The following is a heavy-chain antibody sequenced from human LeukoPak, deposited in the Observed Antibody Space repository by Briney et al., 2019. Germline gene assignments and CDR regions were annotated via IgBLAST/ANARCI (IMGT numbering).Heavy chain of an antibody. CDR1: GFSISLYS. CDR2: ISSSSSDI. Sequence: GGSLRLSCTSSGFSISLYSMNWVRQAPGKGLEWVSCISSSSSDIYYADSVKGRFTTSRDNAKSSVYLQMNSRRAEDTAVYYCASLHGDYVYWGQGTLVTVSS. J-gene: IGHJ4*02. D-gene: IGHD4-17*01. CDR3: ASLHGDYVY. V-gene: IGHV3-21*01.